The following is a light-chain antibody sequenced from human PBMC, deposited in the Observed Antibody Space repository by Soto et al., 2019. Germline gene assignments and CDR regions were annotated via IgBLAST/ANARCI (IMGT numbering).Light chain of an antibody. V-gene: IGKV3-20*01. CDR1: QSVSSSY. CDR2: GAS. Sequence: EIVLTQSPGTLSLSPGERATLSCRASQSVSSSYLAWYQHKPGQAPRLLIYGASNRAAGIPDRFSGSGSGTDFTLTISRLEPEDFAVYYCQQSGTFGQGTNVDIK. CDR3: QQSGT. J-gene: IGKJ1*01.